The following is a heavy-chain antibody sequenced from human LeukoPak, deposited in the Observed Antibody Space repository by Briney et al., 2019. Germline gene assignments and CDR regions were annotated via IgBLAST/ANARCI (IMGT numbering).Heavy chain of an antibody. CDR2: IKQDGSEK. V-gene: IGHV3-7*03. D-gene: IGHD6-19*01. J-gene: IGHJ3*02. CDR3: TTGLGSGWFDDAFDI. Sequence: GGSLRLSCAASGFTFSSYWMSWVRQAPGKGLEWVANIKQDGSEKYYVDSVKGRFTISRDNAKNSLYLQMNSLRAEDTAVYYCTTGLGSGWFDDAFDIWGQGTMVTVSS. CDR1: GFTFSSYW.